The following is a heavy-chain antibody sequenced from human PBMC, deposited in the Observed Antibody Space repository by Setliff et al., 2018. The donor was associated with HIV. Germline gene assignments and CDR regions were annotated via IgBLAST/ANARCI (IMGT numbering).Heavy chain of an antibody. D-gene: IGHD6-19*01. Sequence: PSETLSLTCTVSGGSISSYYWSWIRQPPGKGLEWIGYIYTSGSTNYNPSLKSRVTISGDTSKNQFSLKLSSVTAADTAVYYCARGGWYEYYFDYWGQGTLVTVSS. J-gene: IGHJ4*02. CDR3: ARGGWYEYYFDY. CDR1: GGSISSYY. V-gene: IGHV4-4*08. CDR2: IYTSGST.